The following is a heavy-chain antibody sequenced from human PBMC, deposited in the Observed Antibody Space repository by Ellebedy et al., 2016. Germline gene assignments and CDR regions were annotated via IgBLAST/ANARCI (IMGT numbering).Heavy chain of an antibody. V-gene: IGHV3-11*01. CDR3: ARYSFDTTDYYFCCNDAFDI. J-gene: IGHJ3*02. CDR2: ISSSGNSI. D-gene: IGHD3-9*01. Sequence: GGSLRLXXAAFGFTFSDYYMSWIRQAPGRGLEWISYISSSGNSISYADSVTGRLTISRDNAKHSLFLQMNSLRAEDTAVYYCARYSFDTTDYYFCCNDAFDIWGQGTMFAVSP. CDR1: GFTFSDYY.